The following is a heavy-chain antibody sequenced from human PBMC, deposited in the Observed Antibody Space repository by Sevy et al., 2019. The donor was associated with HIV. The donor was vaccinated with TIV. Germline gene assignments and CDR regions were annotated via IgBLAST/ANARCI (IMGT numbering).Heavy chain of an antibody. CDR1: AFTLSRYS. J-gene: IGHJ4*02. CDR3: AREDYYASGSYFFDS. CDR2: ISSSSNYI. Sequence: GGSLRLSCAASAFTLSRYSMNWVRQAPGKGLEWVSSISSSSNYIYYADSVKGRFTISRDNAKNSLYLQMTSLRAEDTAVYYCAREDYYASGSYFFDSWGQGTLVTVSS. V-gene: IGHV3-21*01. D-gene: IGHD3-22*01.